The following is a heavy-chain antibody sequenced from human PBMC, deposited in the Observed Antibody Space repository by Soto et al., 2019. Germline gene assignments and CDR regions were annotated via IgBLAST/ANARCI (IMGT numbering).Heavy chain of an antibody. Sequence: EVQLVESGGGLVQPGGSLRLYCGASGFTFTNNWMTWVRQAPGKGLEWVASIKQDGGQKYYVDSVKGRFTISRDNAENSLYLQMNSLTAEDTAVYYCARWGYNSAWYYIDYWGQGTLVTVSS. J-gene: IGHJ4*02. CDR1: GFTFTNNW. V-gene: IGHV3-7*01. D-gene: IGHD6-19*01. CDR2: IKQDGGQK. CDR3: ARWGYNSAWYYIDY.